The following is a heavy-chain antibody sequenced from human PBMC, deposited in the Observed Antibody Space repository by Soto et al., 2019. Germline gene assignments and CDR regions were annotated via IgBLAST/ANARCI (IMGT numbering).Heavy chain of an antibody. D-gene: IGHD3-9*01. CDR2: IYYSGST. CDR1: GGSRSSGGYY. CDR3: ARGNVGYYDILTCYSSGHFDY. Sequence: KASETLSLTSTVSGGSRSSGGYYWSWIRQHPGKGLEWIGYIYYSGSTYYNPSLKSRVTISVDTSKNQFSLKLSSVTAADTAVYYCARGNVGYYDILTCYSSGHFDYWGQGTLVTVSS. J-gene: IGHJ4*02. V-gene: IGHV4-31*03.